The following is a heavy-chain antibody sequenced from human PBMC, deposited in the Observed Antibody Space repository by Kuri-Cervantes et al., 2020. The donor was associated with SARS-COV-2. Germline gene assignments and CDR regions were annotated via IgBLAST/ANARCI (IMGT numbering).Heavy chain of an antibody. D-gene: IGHD2-15*01. J-gene: IGHJ4*02. V-gene: IGHV3-30-3*01. CDR1: GLTFSSYA. CDR2: ISYDGSNK. Sequence: GESLKISCAASGLTFSSYAMHWVRQAPGKGLEWVSLISYDGSNKYYADSVKGRFTISRDNSKNTLYLQMNSLRAEDTAVYYCAKEPHGIVVVVAAVDYWGQGTLVTVSS. CDR3: AKEPHGIVVVVAAVDY.